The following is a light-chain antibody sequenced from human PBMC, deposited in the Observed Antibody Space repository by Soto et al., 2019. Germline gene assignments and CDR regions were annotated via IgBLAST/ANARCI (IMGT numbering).Light chain of an antibody. J-gene: IGLJ2*01. CDR3: QTWDTGARVV. CDR1: SGHSSYA. V-gene: IGLV4-69*01. Sequence: QPVLTQSPSASASLGASVKLTCTLSSGHSSYAIAWHQQQPEKGPRYLMKLSSDGSRSKGDGIPDRFSGSSSGAERYLTISSLQSEDEADYYCQTWDTGARVVFGGGTKVTVL. CDR2: LSSDGSR.